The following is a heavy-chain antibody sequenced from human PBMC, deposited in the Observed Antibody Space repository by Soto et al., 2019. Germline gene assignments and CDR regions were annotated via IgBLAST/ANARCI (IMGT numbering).Heavy chain of an antibody. Sequence: GGSLRLSCVASGFTFSNYDMSWVRQAPGKGLEWVSGISGTGDSTDSADSVKGRFTISRDNSKNTLYLQMNGLRAEDTAVYYCVKDGRITMVRGVTITPGYWGQGTLVTVSS. V-gene: IGHV3-23*01. CDR1: GFTFSNYD. J-gene: IGHJ4*02. CDR2: ISGTGDST. CDR3: VKDGRITMVRGVTITPGY. D-gene: IGHD3-10*01.